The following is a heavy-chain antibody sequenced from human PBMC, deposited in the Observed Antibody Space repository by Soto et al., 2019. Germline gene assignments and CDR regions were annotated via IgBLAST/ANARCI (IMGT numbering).Heavy chain of an antibody. V-gene: IGHV4-4*02. J-gene: IGHJ6*02. Sequence: QVQLQESGPGLVKPSWTLSLTCAVSGGSIRWQYWWRWVRQTPEKGLEWIGETYHGGATYYNPSLKSRATISTDESKNQLSLKLSSVTAADTAIYYCAHQTISYTLDVWGQGTTVTVSS. D-gene: IGHD1-1*01. CDR2: TYHGGAT. CDR1: GGSIRWQYW. CDR3: AHQTISYTLDV.